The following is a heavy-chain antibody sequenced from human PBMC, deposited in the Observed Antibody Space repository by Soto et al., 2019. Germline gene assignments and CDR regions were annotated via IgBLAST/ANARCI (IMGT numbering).Heavy chain of an antibody. CDR1: GFTFSSYA. Sequence: GGSLRLSCAASGFTFSSYAMCWGRQSPWNGLEWVSATSGSGGSTYYADCVKSRFTISRDNSKNTLYLQMNSLRAEDTAVYYCAKEVYYYGSGSYYPFDYWGQGTLVTVSS. CDR2: TSGSGGST. V-gene: IGHV3-23*01. J-gene: IGHJ4*02. D-gene: IGHD3-10*01. CDR3: AKEVYYYGSGSYYPFDY.